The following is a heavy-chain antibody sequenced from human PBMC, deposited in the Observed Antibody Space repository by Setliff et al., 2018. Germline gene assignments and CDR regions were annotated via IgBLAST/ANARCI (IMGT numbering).Heavy chain of an antibody. J-gene: IGHJ3*01. Sequence: GVSLRLSCAASGFTFSTAWMNWVRQAPGKGLEWVGRIKGKNDGLATDYAAPVKGRFTISRDDSKNTLYLQMNSLKTDDTAVYYCTTDPSPTFGGVIGAAFDFWGQGTMVTVSS. CDR2: IKGKNDGLAT. CDR1: GFTFSTAW. D-gene: IGHD3-16*01. V-gene: IGHV3-15*07. CDR3: TTDPSPTFGGVIGAAFDF.